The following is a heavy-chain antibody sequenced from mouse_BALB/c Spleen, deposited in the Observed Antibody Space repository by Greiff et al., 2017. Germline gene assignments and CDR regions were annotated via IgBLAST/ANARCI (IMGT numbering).Heavy chain of an antibody. Sequence: VKLMESGPGLVAPSQSLSITCTVSGFSLTSYGVHWVRQPPGKGLEWLGVIWAGGSTNYNSALMSRLSISKDNSKSQVFLKMNSLQTDDTAMYYCARDLYYGYDGYAMDYWGQGTSVTVSS. J-gene: IGHJ4*01. CDR3: ARDLYYGYDGYAMDY. V-gene: IGHV2-9*02. CDR2: IWAGGST. D-gene: IGHD2-2*01. CDR1: GFSLTSYG.